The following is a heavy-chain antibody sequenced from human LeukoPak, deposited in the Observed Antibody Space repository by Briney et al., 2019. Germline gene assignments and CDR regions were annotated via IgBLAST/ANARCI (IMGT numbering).Heavy chain of an antibody. Sequence: SETLSLTCTVSGGSISSGDYYWSWIRHPPGKGLEWIGYIYYSGRTNYNPSLKTRVTISVDTSKNQSSLKLSSVTAADTAVYYCAREEDILSGYWVWGQGTLVTVSS. CDR1: GGSISSGDYY. J-gene: IGHJ4*02. CDR2: IYYSGRT. V-gene: IGHV4-30-4*08. D-gene: IGHD3-9*01. CDR3: AREEDILSGYWV.